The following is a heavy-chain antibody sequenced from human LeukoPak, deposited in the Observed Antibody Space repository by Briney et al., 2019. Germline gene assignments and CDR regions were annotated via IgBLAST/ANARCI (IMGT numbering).Heavy chain of an antibody. CDR1: GGTFSSYA. V-gene: IGHV1-69*05. CDR2: IIPIFGTA. D-gene: IGHD5-18*01. CDR3: AKGGYSYGAYYFDY. Sequence: GSSVKVSCKASGGTFSSYAISWVRQAPGQGLECMGRIIPIFGTANYAQKFQGRVTITTDESTSTAYMELSSLRSEDTAVYYCAKGGYSYGAYYFDYWGQGTLVTVSS. J-gene: IGHJ4*02.